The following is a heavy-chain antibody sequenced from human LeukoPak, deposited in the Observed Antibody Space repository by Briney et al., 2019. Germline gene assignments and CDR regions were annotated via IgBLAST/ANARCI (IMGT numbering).Heavy chain of an antibody. CDR3: AKHLGYSSSHTDY. D-gene: IGHD6-13*01. Sequence: GGSLRLSCAASGFTFSSNAMSWVRQAPGKGLEWVSAIRGSGGTTYYADSVKGRFTISRDNSKNTLYLQMNSLRAEDTAIYYCAKHLGYSSSHTDYWGQGTLVTVSS. CDR2: IRGSGGTT. V-gene: IGHV3-23*01. CDR1: GFTFSSNA. J-gene: IGHJ4*02.